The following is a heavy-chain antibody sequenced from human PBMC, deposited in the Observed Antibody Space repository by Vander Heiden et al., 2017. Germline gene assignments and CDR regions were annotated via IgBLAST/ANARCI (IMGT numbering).Heavy chain of an antibody. D-gene: IGHD3-16*01. J-gene: IGHJ6*02. CDR2: IYYSGST. CDR3: ARLVLIGGYYYGMDV. CDR1: VGSISSSSYY. Sequence: QLKLQEWGPGLVKPSETLSLTCPVSVGSISSSSYYCGWIRQPRGKGLGWIGSIYYSGSTYDNPSLKRRVTISGDTSKNQFSLKLSSVTAADTAVYYCARLVLIGGYYYGMDVWGQGTTVTVSS. V-gene: IGHV4-39*01.